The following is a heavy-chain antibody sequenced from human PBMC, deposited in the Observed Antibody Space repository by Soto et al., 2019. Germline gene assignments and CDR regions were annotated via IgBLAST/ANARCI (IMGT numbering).Heavy chain of an antibody. CDR3: TTGPQDGSSSYYYYGMDV. D-gene: IGHD1-26*01. CDR1: GFTFSNAW. V-gene: IGHV3-15*01. CDR2: IKSKTDGGTT. Sequence: VGSLRLSCAASGFTFSNAWMSWVRQAPGKGLEWVGRIKSKTDGGTTDYAAPVKGRFTISRDDSKNTLYLQMNSLKTEDTAVYCCTTGPQDGSSSYYYYGMDVWGQGTTVTVSS. J-gene: IGHJ6*02.